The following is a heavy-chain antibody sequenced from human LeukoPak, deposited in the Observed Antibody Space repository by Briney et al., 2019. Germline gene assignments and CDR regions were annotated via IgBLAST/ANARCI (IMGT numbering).Heavy chain of an antibody. V-gene: IGHV3-23*01. D-gene: IGHD3-22*01. CDR1: GFTFSSYA. CDR2: FSDSGGST. CDR3: AKMVYYYDSSGYYGDFDY. J-gene: IGHJ4*02. Sequence: GGSLRLSCAASGFTFSSYAMSWVRQAPGKGLEWVSGFSDSGGSTNYADSVKGRFTISRDNARNSLYLQMDSLRAEDTGVYYCAKMVYYYDSSGYYGDFDYWGQGTLVTVSS.